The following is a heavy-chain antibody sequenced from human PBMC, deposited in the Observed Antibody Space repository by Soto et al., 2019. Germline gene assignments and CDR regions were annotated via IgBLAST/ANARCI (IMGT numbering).Heavy chain of an antibody. J-gene: IGHJ5*02. CDR2: INAGNGNT. CDR1: GYTFTSYA. Sequence: ASVKVSCKASGYTFTSYAMHWVRQAPGQRLEWMGWINAGNGNTKYSQKYQGRVTITRDTSASTAYMELSSLRSEDTAVYYCVREPRPLRYFDWPWGWFDPWGQGTLVTVSS. CDR3: VREPRPLRYFDWPWGWFDP. V-gene: IGHV1-3*01. D-gene: IGHD3-9*01.